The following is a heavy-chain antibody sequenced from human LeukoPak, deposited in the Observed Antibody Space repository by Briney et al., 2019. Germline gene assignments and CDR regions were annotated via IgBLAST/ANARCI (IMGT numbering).Heavy chain of an antibody. CDR2: INPNSGGT. V-gene: IGHV1-2*02. CDR3: ARADADIVLMVYAIIDY. CDR1: GYTFTGYY. J-gene: IGHJ4*02. D-gene: IGHD2-8*01. Sequence: ASVKVSCKASGYTFTGYYMHWVRQAPGQGLEWMGWINPNSGGTNYAQKFQGRVTMTRDTSISTAYMELSRLRSDDTAVYYCARADADIVLMVYAIIDYWGQGTLVTVSS.